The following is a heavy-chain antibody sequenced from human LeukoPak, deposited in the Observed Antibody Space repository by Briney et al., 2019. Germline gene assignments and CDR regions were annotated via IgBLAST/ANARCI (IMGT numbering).Heavy chain of an antibody. V-gene: IGHV1-18*01. J-gene: IGHJ6*02. Sequence: ASVTVSCKASGYTFSSYGISWVRQAPGQGLEWMGWISTYNGNTNYAQKLQGRVTMTTDTSTSTAYMELRSLRSDDTAVYYCARDPPYYYDSSGYPSYYYGMDVWGQGTTVTVSS. D-gene: IGHD3-22*01. CDR2: ISTYNGNT. CDR3: ARDPPYYYDSSGYPSYYYGMDV. CDR1: GYTFSSYG.